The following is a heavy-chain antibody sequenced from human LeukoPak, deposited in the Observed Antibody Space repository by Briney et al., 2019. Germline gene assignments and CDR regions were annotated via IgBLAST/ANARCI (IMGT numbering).Heavy chain of an antibody. V-gene: IGHV3-49*03. J-gene: IGHJ4*02. CDR3: TREIRYFDWFQADY. D-gene: IGHD3-9*01. CDR2: IRSKAYGGTA. Sequence: GGSLRLSCTVPGFTFGDHSVSWFRQAPGKGLEWVGFIRSKAYGGTAEYAASVKGRFTISRDDSKSVAYLQMDSLKTEDTAVYYCTREIRYFDWFQADYWGQGTLVTVSS. CDR1: GFTFGDHS.